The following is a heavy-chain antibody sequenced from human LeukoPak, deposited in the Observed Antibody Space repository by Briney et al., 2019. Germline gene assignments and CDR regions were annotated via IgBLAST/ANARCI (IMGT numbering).Heavy chain of an antibody. J-gene: IGHJ4*02. V-gene: IGHV1-69*13. D-gene: IGHD6-6*01. CDR2: IIPIFGTA. CDR1: GYTFTDRY. CDR3: ARILGDSSPFDY. Sequence: SVKVSCTASGYTFTDRYIHWVRQAPGQGLEWMGGIIPIFGTANYAQKFQGRVTITADESTSTAYMELSSLRSEDTAVYYCARILGDSSPFDYWGQGTLVTVSS.